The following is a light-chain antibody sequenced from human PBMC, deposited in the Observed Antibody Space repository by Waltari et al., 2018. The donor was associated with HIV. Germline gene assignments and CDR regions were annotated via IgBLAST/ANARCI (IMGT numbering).Light chain of an antibody. V-gene: IGLV1-51*01. J-gene: IGLJ2*01. CDR2: DNN. Sequence: QSVLTQSPSVSAAPGQKVTISCSGSSSNIGNNYVSWYRRLPGTAPRLLIYDNNKRPSGSPDRISGSESGTSASLGITGLQTGDEADYYCGSWDSGLNVIVFGGGTKLTVL. CDR3: GSWDSGLNVIV. CDR1: SSNIGNNY.